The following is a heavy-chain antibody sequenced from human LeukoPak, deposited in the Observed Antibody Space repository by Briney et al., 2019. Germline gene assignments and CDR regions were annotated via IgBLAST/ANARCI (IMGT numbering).Heavy chain of an antibody. CDR1: GFTFSSYW. Sequence: PGGSLRLSCAASGFTFSSYWMSWVRQAPGKGLEWVANIKQDGSEKYYVDSVKGRFTISRDNAKSSLYLQMNSLRAEDTAVYYCASMGFSISWGAWFDPWGQGTLVTVSS. CDR2: IKQDGSEK. J-gene: IGHJ5*02. V-gene: IGHV3-7*01. CDR3: ASMGFSISWGAWFDP. D-gene: IGHD2-21*01.